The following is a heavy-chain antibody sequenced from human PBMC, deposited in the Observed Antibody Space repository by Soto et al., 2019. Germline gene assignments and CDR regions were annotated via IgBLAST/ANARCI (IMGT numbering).Heavy chain of an antibody. Sequence: SETLSLTCTVSGGSISSGDYYWSWIRQPPGKGLEWIGYIYYSGSTYYNPSLKSRVTISVDTSKNQFSLKLSSVTAADTAVYYCARGLSTGLRFLDNPSYFDYWGQGTLVTVSS. CDR3: ARGLSTGLRFLDNPSYFDY. J-gene: IGHJ4*02. CDR1: GGSISSGDYY. V-gene: IGHV4-30-4*01. CDR2: IYYSGST. D-gene: IGHD3-3*01.